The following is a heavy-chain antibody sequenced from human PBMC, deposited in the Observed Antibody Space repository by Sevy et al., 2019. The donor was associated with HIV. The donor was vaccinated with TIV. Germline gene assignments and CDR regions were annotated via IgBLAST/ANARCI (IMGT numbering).Heavy chain of an antibody. CDR2: ISSSSISI. J-gene: IGHJ6*02. CDR1: GFTFSSYS. V-gene: IGHV3-48*02. CDR3: ARGGYSGYRNYYYGMDV. D-gene: IGHD5-12*01. Sequence: GGSLRLSCAASGFTFSSYSMNWVRQAPGKGLEWVSYISSSSISIYYADSVKGRFTISRGNAKKSLYLQMNSLRDEDTAVYYCARGGYSGYRNYYYGMDVWGQGTTVTVSS.